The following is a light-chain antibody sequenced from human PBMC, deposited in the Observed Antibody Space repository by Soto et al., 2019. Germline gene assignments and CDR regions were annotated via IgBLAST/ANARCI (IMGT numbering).Light chain of an antibody. V-gene: IGLV2-8*01. CDR1: SSDVGGYNY. Sequence: QSALTQPPSASGSPGQSVIISCTGTSSDVGGYNYVSWYQQHPGKAPRLMIYEVSERPSGVPDRFSASKSGDTAFLTVSGLQAEDEADYYCSSYAGNKNVVFGGGTKLTVL. CDR3: SSYAGNKNVV. J-gene: IGLJ2*01. CDR2: EVS.